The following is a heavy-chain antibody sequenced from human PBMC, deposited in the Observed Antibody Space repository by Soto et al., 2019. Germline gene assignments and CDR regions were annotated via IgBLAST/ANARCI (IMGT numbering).Heavy chain of an antibody. D-gene: IGHD2-2*01. CDR3: AKLAGYCSGNSCHGDYAMDV. CDR1: GGSISSKSYS. Sequence: SETLSPTCSVSGGSISSKSYSRGWIRQPPGKGLEWIGTFYYSENTYYNPSLKSRVTISVDTSKNQFSLKLSSVTAADTAVYYCAKLAGYCSGNSCHGDYAMDVWGQGT. J-gene: IGHJ6*02. V-gene: IGHV4-39*01. CDR2: FYYSENT.